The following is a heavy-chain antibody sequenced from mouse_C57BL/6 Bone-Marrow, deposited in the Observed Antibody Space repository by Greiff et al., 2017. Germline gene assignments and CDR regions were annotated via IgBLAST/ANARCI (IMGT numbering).Heavy chain of an antibody. V-gene: IGHV5-6*02. Sequence: LVESGGDLVKPGGSLKLSCAASGFTFSSYGMSWVRQTPDKRLEWVATISSGGSYTYYPDSVKGRFTISRDNAKNTLYLQMSSLKSEDTAMYYCARRGYYYGSSYNWYFDVWGTGTTVTVSS. CDR3: ARRGYYYGSSYNWYFDV. J-gene: IGHJ1*03. D-gene: IGHD1-1*01. CDR2: ISSGGSYT. CDR1: GFTFSSYG.